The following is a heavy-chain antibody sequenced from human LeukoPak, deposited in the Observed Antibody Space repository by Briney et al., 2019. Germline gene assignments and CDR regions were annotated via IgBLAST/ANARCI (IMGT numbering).Heavy chain of an antibody. CDR3: VRAGYCSGGTCYFDY. V-gene: IGHV3-74*01. CDR2: INADGSST. CDR1: GFTFGTYW. J-gene: IGHJ4*02. D-gene: IGHD2-15*01. Sequence: GGSLRLSCAASGFTFGTYWMHWVRHAPGKGLVWVSRINADGSSTSDADSVRGRVTISRDNAKNTLYLQMNSLSAEDTAVYYCVRAGYCSGGTCYFDYWGQGTQVIVSS.